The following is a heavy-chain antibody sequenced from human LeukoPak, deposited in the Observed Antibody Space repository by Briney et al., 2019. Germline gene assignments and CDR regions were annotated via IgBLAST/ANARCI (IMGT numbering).Heavy chain of an antibody. CDR3: AKDSGRHYYDSSGYYGHAFDI. Sequence: GGSLRLSCAASGFTFSSYTMSWVRQAPGKGLEWVSSMSGSGGSTYYADSVKGRFTISRDNSKNTLYLQMNSLRAEDTAVYYCAKDSGRHYYDSSGYYGHAFDIWGQGTMVTVSS. V-gene: IGHV3-23*01. CDR1: GFTFSSYT. J-gene: IGHJ3*02. D-gene: IGHD3-22*01. CDR2: MSGSGGST.